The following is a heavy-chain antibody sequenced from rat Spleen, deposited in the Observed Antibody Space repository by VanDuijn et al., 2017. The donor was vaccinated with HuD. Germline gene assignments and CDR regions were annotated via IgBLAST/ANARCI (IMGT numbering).Heavy chain of an antibody. CDR3: ARVGTRVSRFAY. CDR2: INTGSGGT. CDR1: GYTFTSYD. J-gene: IGHJ3*01. V-gene: IGHV1-57*01. D-gene: IGHD1-4*01. Sequence: QVQRQQSGAELAKPGSSVKISCKASGYTFTSYDISWIKQTTGQGLEYIGYINTGSGGTNHNEKFKGKATLTVDKSSTAAFMQLSSLTPEDTATYYCARVGTRVSRFAYWGQGTLVTVSS.